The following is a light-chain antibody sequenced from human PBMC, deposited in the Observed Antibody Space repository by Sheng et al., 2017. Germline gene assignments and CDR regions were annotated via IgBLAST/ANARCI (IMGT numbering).Light chain of an antibody. J-gene: IGLJ2*01. V-gene: IGLV3-21*02. CDR1: NIGDKS. Sequence: SYVVTQPSSVSVAPGQTATISCEGDNIGDKSVHWYQQLPGQAPVVVLYDNTDRPSGIPERFSGSNSGNTATLTINRVVAGDEADYFCQVWDNYSXIFGGRTKLTV. CDR3: QVWDNYSXI. CDR2: DNT.